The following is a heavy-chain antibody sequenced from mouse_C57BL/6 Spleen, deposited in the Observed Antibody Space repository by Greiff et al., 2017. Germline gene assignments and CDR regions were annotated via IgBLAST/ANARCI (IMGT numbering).Heavy chain of an antibody. V-gene: IGHV5-12*01. CDR1: GFTFSDYY. CDR2: ISNGGGST. D-gene: IGHD2-5*01. Sequence: EVQLVESGGGLVQPGGSLKLSCAASGFTFSDYYMYWVRQTPEKRLEWVAYISNGGGSTYYPDTVKGRFTISRDNAKNTLYLQMSRLKSEDTAMYYCARHTYYSNSYAMDYWGQGTSVTVSS. CDR3: ARHTYYSNSYAMDY. J-gene: IGHJ4*01.